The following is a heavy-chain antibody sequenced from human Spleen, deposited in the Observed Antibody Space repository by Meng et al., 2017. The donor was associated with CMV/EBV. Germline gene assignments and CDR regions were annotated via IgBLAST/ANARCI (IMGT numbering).Heavy chain of an antibody. CDR1: GYTFTSYY. CDR3: ARDKGRTGVVRDGMDV. D-gene: IGHD2-21*01. J-gene: IGHJ6*01. V-gene: IGHV1-46*01. Sequence: ASVKVSCKASGYTFTSYYMHWVRQAPGQGLEWMGIITPSGGSVSYAQNFQGRVTMTRDTSTSTVYMEVSGLRSEDTAVYYCARDKGRTGVVRDGMDVWGQGTTVTVS. CDR2: ITPSGGSV.